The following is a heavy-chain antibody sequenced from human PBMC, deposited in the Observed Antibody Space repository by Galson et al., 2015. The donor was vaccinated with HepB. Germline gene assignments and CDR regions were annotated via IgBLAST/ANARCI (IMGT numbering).Heavy chain of an antibody. Sequence: SVKVSCKASGGTFSSYAISWVRQAPGQGLEWMGGIIPIFGTANYAQKFQGRVTITADESTSTAYMELSSLRSEDTAVYYCAREPLYDYIWGSYRPDDAFDIWGQGTMVTVSS. V-gene: IGHV1-69*13. CDR1: GGTFSSYA. D-gene: IGHD3-16*02. CDR2: IIPIFGTA. CDR3: AREPLYDYIWGSYRPDDAFDI. J-gene: IGHJ3*02.